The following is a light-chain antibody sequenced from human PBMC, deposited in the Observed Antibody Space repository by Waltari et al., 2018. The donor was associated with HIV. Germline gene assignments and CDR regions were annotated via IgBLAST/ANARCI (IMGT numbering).Light chain of an antibody. Sequence: QSVLTQPPSASGTAGQRVTISCSGRRSNIGSNSVTWYQQVPGAAPTLLLYNNNKRPSGVPDRFSGSKSGTSASLAISGLQSDDEADYYCAAWDDDLNGLFGGGTKLTVL. V-gene: IGLV1-44*01. CDR3: AAWDDDLNGL. J-gene: IGLJ2*01. CDR1: RSNIGSNS. CDR2: NNN.